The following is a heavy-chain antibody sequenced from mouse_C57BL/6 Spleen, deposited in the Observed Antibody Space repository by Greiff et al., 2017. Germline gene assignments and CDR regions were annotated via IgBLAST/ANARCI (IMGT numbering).Heavy chain of an antibody. CDR3: AREDPYYYGSSPFDY. D-gene: IGHD1-1*01. Sequence: EVHLVESGPGLVKPSQSLSLTCSVTGYSITSGYYWNWIRQFPGNKLEWMGYISYDGSNNYNPSLKNRISITRDTSKNQFFLKLNSVTTEDTATYYCAREDPYYYGSSPFDYWGQGTTLTVSS. J-gene: IGHJ2*01. CDR2: ISYDGSN. V-gene: IGHV3-6*01. CDR1: GYSITSGYY.